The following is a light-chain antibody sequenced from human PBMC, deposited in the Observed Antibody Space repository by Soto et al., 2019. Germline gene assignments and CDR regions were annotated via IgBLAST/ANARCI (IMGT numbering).Light chain of an antibody. Sequence: IQLTQSPSSLSASVGDRVTITCRASQDISSSLGWYQQKPGKAPKLLIYAASILQSGVPSRFSGSGFGTDFTLTISSLQAEDVASYFCQQLRSYPSTFGGGTKVEIK. V-gene: IGKV1-9*01. CDR1: QDISSS. CDR3: QQLRSYPST. CDR2: AAS. J-gene: IGKJ4*01.